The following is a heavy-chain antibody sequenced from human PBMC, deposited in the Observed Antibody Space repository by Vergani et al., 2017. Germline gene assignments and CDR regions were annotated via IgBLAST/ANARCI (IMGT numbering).Heavy chain of an antibody. J-gene: IGHJ6*02. CDR3: ARRVDSSGYYWSYYYYGMDV. V-gene: IGHV4-34*01. D-gene: IGHD3-22*01. Sequence: QVQLQQWGAGLLKPSETLSLTCAVYGGSFSGYYWSWIRQPPGKRLEWIGEINHSGSTNYNPSLKSRVTISVDTSKNQFSLKLSSVTAADTAVYYCARRVDSSGYYWSYYYYGMDVWGQGTMVTVSS. CDR1: GGSFSGYY. CDR2: INHSGST.